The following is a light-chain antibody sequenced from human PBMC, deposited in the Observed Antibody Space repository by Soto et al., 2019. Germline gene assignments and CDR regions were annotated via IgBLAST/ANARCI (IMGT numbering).Light chain of an antibody. CDR3: QQYNNWPIT. CDR2: GAS. CDR1: QSVSSN. Sequence: EIVLTQSPGTLSLSPGERATLSCRASQSVSSNLAWYQQKPGQALRLLIYGASTRATGIPARFSGSGSGTEFTLTISSLQSEDFAVYYCQQYNNWPITFGQGTRLEIK. V-gene: IGKV3-15*01. J-gene: IGKJ5*01.